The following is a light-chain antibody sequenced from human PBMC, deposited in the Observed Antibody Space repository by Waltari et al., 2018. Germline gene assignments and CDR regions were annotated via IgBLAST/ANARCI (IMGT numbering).Light chain of an antibody. V-gene: IGKV3-11*01. Sequence: EIVLTQSPATLSLSRGERATLSCRASQSVSSYLAWYQQKPGQAPRLLIYDASNRATGIPARFSGSWSGTDFTLTISSLYPKDFAFYYCQQRSNWPLYTFGQGTKLEIK. CDR1: QSVSSY. CDR2: DAS. CDR3: QQRSNWPLYT. J-gene: IGKJ2*01.